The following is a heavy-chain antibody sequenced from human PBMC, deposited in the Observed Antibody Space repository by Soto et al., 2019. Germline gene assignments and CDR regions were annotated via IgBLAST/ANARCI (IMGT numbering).Heavy chain of an antibody. CDR2: ISPFGGAT. Sequence: XSVKVCCKASGDAVSNDYLNLVRQAPGQGFEWLGLISPFGGATAYAQRFKGRVTVTMDKSSTTFYLELSSLRSDDTAVYYCAKGRGGKTVANFGMDFWGQGVTVTVSS. J-gene: IGHJ6*02. CDR3: AKGRGGKTVANFGMDF. CDR1: GDAVSNDY. V-gene: IGHV1-46*01. D-gene: IGHD3-16*01.